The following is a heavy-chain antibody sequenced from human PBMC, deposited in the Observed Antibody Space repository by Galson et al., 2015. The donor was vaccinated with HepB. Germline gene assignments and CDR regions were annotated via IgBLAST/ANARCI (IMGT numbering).Heavy chain of an antibody. CDR1: GFTFSDYY. D-gene: IGHD6-6*01. Sequence: SLRLSCAASGFTFSDYYMTWIRQAPGKGPEWVSYISTHGNTIYYADSVKGRFTISRDNAKNTLYLQMDSLRVEDTAVYYCARDPTQTLATRCWFDPWGQGTLVTVSS. V-gene: IGHV3-11*01. J-gene: IGHJ5*02. CDR2: ISTHGNTI. CDR3: ARDPTQTLATRCWFDP.